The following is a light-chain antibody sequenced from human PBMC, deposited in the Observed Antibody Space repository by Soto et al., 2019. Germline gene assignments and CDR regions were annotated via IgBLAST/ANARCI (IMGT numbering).Light chain of an antibody. CDR2: VAS. V-gene: IGKV1-39*01. CDR1: QSINTY. Sequence: DIQMTQSPSSLSASVGDRVTITCRASQSINTYLNWYQHKPGKAPKVLIYVASNLHTGVPSRFSGSGSGTDFSLTISGLQAEDFAICYCLQSYRPPLTFGGGTIVEMK. J-gene: IGKJ4*01. CDR3: LQSYRPPLT.